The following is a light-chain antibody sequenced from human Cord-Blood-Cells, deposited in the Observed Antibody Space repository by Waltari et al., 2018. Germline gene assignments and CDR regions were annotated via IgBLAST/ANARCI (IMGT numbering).Light chain of an antibody. V-gene: IGKV4-1*01. J-gene: IGKJ3*01. Sequence: INCKSSQSVLYSSNNKNYLAWYQQKPGQPPKLLIYWASTRESGVPDRFSGSGSGTDFTLTISSLQAEDVAVYYCQQYYSTPLTFGPGTKVDIK. CDR2: WAS. CDR1: QSVLYSSNNKNY. CDR3: QQYYSTPLT.